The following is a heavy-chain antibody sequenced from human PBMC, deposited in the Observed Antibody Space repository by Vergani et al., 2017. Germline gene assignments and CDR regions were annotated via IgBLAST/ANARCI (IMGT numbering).Heavy chain of an antibody. CDR3: ARKSVVVVAATWFIIDY. CDR2: INSDGSST. Sequence: EVQLLESGGGLVQPGGSLRLSCAASGFTFSSYWMHWVRQAPGKGLVWVSRINSDGSSTSYADSVKGRFTISRDNAKNTLYLQMNSLRAEDTAVYYCARKSVVVVAATWFIIDYWGQGTLVTVSS. V-gene: IGHV3-74*02. CDR1: GFTFSSYW. J-gene: IGHJ4*02. D-gene: IGHD2-15*01.